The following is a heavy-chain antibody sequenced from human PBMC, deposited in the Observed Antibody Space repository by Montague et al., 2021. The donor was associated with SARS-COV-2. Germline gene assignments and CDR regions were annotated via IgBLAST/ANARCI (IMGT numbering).Heavy chain of an antibody. D-gene: IGHD3-16*01. CDR2: INDSRNN. Sequence: SETLSLTCTVSGASITTNYHYWSWHRPPPGQGLKWIRSINDSRNNNYTPTLRTPLTLSVATSTNQFSLKLSSVTAADTAVYHCARHGPGPQGEDYWGQGTVVIVSS. CDR1: GASITTNYHY. J-gene: IGHJ4*02. CDR3: ARHGPGPQGEDY. V-gene: IGHV4-39*01.